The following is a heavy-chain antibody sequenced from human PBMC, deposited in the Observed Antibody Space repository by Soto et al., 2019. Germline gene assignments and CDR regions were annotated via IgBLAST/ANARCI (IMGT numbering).Heavy chain of an antibody. CDR1: GYSFTNYG. V-gene: IGHV1-18*01. Sequence: QDQLVQSGAEVKKPGASVTVSCKASGYSFTNYGITWVRQAPGQGLEWLGWISAFNGNTHYAQKVQGRVTMTNAASTSTAYMELRSLRSDDTAVYYCARDRGVAPPVAGNTHYYYYMDVWGKGTTVTVSS. J-gene: IGHJ6*03. D-gene: IGHD6-19*01. CDR3: ARDRGVAPPVAGNTHYYYYMDV. CDR2: ISAFNGNT.